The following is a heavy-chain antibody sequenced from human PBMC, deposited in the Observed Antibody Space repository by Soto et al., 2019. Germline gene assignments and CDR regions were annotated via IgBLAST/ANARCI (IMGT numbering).Heavy chain of an antibody. CDR3: ARGRSRPDY. V-gene: IGHV4-61*01. J-gene: IGHJ4*02. Sequence: QVQLQESGPGLVKPSETLSLTCTVSGGSVSSGTYYWSWIRQPPGKGLEWIGYVYYSGSTTYNPSLKSRVTISIDTSKNQFSLKLTSVTAADTAVYYCARGRSRPDYWGQGTLVTVSS. CDR1: GGSVSSGTYY. D-gene: IGHD3-16*02. CDR2: VYYSGST.